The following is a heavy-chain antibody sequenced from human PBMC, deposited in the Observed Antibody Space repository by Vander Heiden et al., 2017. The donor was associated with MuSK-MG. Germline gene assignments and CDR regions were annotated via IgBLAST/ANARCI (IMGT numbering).Heavy chain of an antibody. Sequence: QVQLQESGPGLVKPSETLSLTCTVSGGSISSYYWSWIRQPPGKGLEWIGDIYYSGSTNYNPSLKSRVTISVDTSKNQFSLKLSSVTAAETAVYYCARDSAHGGGSSYCMDVWGKGTTVTVSS. V-gene: IGHV4-59*01. CDR2: IYYSGST. CDR1: GGSISSYY. CDR3: ARDSAHGGGSSYCMDV. D-gene: IGHD2-15*01. J-gene: IGHJ6*03.